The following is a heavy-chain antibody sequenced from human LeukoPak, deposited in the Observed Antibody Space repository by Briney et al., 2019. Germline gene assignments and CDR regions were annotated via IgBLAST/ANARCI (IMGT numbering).Heavy chain of an antibody. CDR3: ARDHSGSYFFDY. CDR1: GFTFSSYS. V-gene: IGHV3-21*01. D-gene: IGHD1-26*01. Sequence: GGSLRLSCAASGFTFSSYSMNWVRQAPGKGLEWVSSISSSSSYIYYADSVKGRFTISRDNAKNSLYLQMNSLRAEDTAVYYCARDHSGSYFFDYWGQGTLVTVSS. CDR2: ISSSSSYI. J-gene: IGHJ4*02.